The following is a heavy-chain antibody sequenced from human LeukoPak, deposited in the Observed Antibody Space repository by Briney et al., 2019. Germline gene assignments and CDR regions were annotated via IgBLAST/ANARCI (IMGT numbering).Heavy chain of an antibody. J-gene: IGHJ6*03. CDR3: ARGAGVRFLEWLFYMDV. CDR1: GGTFSSYV. CDR2: MIPMFGTA. D-gene: IGHD3-3*01. V-gene: IGHV1-69*05. Sequence: SVKVSCKASGGTFSSYVISWVRQAPGQGLEWMGGMIPMFGTANYAQKFQGRVTITTDESTSTAYMELSSLRSEDTAVYYCARGAGVRFLEWLFYMDVWGKGTTVTVSS.